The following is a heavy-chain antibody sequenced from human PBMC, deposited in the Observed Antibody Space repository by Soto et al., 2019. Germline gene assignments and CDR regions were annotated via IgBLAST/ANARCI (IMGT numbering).Heavy chain of an antibody. Sequence: QVQLVESGGGVVQPGRSLRLSCAASGFTFSSYAMHWVRQAPGKGLEWVEVISYDGRKKYYADSVKCRFTISSDNSKNRLYLQMTSMRAEDTAVYYCARDKRPGRYCDYWGQGTLVIVSS. CDR1: GFTFSSYA. CDR2: ISYDGRKK. J-gene: IGHJ4*02. CDR3: ARDKRPGRYCDY. D-gene: IGHD3-10*01. V-gene: IGHV3-30-3*01.